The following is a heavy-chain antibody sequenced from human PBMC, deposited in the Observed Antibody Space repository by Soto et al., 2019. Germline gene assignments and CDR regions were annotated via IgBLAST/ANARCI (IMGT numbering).Heavy chain of an antibody. CDR1: GGTFSSYA. J-gene: IGHJ5*02. D-gene: IGHD2-2*02. Sequence: GASVKVSFKASGGTFSSYAISWLRQAPGQGLEWMGGIIPIFGTANYAQKFQGRVTITADESTSTAYMELSSLRSEDTAVYYCARTPFYCSSTSCDSNTGYNWFDPWGQGTLVTVSS. CDR3: ARTPFYCSSTSCDSNTGYNWFDP. V-gene: IGHV1-69*13. CDR2: IIPIFGTA.